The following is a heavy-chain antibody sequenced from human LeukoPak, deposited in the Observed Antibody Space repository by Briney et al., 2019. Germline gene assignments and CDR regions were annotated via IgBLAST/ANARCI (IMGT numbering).Heavy chain of an antibody. CDR3: ARSEVNSSGYWVILY. J-gene: IGHJ4*02. D-gene: IGHD3-22*01. Sequence: SETLSLTCDVDGGSLSGFHRSWIRQSARKRLEWIGEISDRRDANYNPSLETRVDISVDMSKNQFSLKMNSVTAADTAVYYCARSEVNSSGYWVILYWGQGTLVTVSS. CDR1: GGSLSGFH. CDR2: ISDRRDA. V-gene: IGHV4-34*01.